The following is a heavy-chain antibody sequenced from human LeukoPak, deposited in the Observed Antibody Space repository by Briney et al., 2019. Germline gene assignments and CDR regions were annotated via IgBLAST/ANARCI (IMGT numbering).Heavy chain of an antibody. CDR3: SRNSHGDDVYDY. D-gene: IGHD1-1*01. CDR1: GFAFDDFA. V-gene: IGHV3-49*04. J-gene: IGHJ4*02. Sequence: GGSLTLSCTVSGFAFDDFAMTWVRQAPGKGLEWVGFIRRRAYGGTTDYTASVRGRFTISIADSKNIAYLQMNSLRTEDTAIYFCSRNSHGDDVYDYWGQRTQVTVSS. CDR2: IRRRAYGGTT.